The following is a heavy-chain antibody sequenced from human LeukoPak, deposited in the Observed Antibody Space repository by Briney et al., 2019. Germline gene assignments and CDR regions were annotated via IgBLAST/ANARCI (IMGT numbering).Heavy chain of an antibody. CDR2: ISAYNGNT. CDR1: GYTFTSYY. D-gene: IGHD3-10*01. V-gene: IGHV1-18*04. CDR3: ARVDYYGSGSYYNVDY. J-gene: IGHJ4*02. Sequence: EASVKVSCKASGYTFTSYYMHWVRQAPGQGLEWMGWISAYNGNTNYAQKLQGRVTMTTDTSTSTAYMELRSPRSDDTAVYYCARVDYYGSGSYYNVDYWGQGTLVTVSS.